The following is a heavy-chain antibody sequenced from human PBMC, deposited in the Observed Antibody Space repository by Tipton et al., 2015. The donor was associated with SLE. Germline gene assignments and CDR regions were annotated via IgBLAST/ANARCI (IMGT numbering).Heavy chain of an antibody. CDR2: IYYSGST. CDR1: GGSISSSSYY. CDR3: ARVGDEAAAALGY. Sequence: PSLTCTVSGGSISSSSYYWGWIRQPPGKGLEWIGSIYYSGSTYYNPSLKSRVTISVDTSKNQFSLKLSSVTAADTAVYYCARVGDEAAAALGYWGQGTLVTVSS. J-gene: IGHJ4*02. D-gene: IGHD6-13*01. V-gene: IGHV4-39*07.